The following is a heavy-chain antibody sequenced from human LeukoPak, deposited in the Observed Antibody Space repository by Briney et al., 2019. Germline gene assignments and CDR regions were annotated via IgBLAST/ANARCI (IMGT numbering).Heavy chain of an antibody. CDR3: RAAVAGDYFDL. Sequence: GGSLRLSCAASGFTLSGAAMHWVRQASGKGLERLGRIRSKADSYTTAYAASVKGRFTVSRDDSKNTAYLQMNSLKTEDTAVYYCRAAVAGDYFDLWGRGTLVTVSS. V-gene: IGHV3-73*01. J-gene: IGHJ2*01. CDR1: GFTLSGAA. D-gene: IGHD6-19*01. CDR2: IRSKADSYTT.